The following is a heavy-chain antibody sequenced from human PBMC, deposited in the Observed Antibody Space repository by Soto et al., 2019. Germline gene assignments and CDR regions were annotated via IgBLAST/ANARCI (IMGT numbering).Heavy chain of an antibody. Sequence: QVQLVQSGAEVKKPGASVKVSCKASGYTFTSYYMHWVRQAPGQGLEWMGIINPSGGSTSYAQKFQGRVTMTRDTSTSTVYMELSSLRSEDTAVYYCARGQGVYYYDSSGYCCWGQGTLVTVSS. D-gene: IGHD3-22*01. CDR2: INPSGGST. V-gene: IGHV1-46*01. J-gene: IGHJ4*02. CDR1: GYTFTSYY. CDR3: ARGQGVYYYDSSGYCC.